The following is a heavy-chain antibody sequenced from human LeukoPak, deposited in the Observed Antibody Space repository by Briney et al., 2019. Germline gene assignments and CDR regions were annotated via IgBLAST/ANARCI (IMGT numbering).Heavy chain of an antibody. D-gene: IGHD1-7*01. CDR3: ARKLFYNWNYTPGGWFDP. CDR1: GGSISSSSYY. CDR2: IYYSGST. V-gene: IGHV4-39*01. J-gene: IGHJ5*02. Sequence: SETLSLTCTVSGGSISSSSYYWGWIRQPPGKGLEWIGSIYYSGSTYYNPSLKSRVTISVDTSKNQFSLKLSSVTAADTAVYYCARKLFYNWNYTPGGWFDPWGQGTLVTVSS.